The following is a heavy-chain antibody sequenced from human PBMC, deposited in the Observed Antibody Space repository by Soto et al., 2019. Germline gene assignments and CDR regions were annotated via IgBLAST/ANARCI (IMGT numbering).Heavy chain of an antibody. CDR3: TIFSYSTN. CDR1: GFTFSNAW. V-gene: IGHV3-15*01. J-gene: IGHJ4*02. Sequence: EVQLVESGGSLVKPGGSLRLSCAASGFTFSNAWMNWVRQAPGKGLEWVGRINSKTDGETTDYAAPVEGRFTISRDESKNTLYLQMNSLKSEDTAVYYCTIFSYSTNWGQGTLVTVSS. D-gene: IGHD6-13*01. CDR2: INSKTDGETT.